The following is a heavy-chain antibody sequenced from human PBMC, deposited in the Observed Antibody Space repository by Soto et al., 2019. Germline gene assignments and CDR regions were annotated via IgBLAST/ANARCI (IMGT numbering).Heavy chain of an antibody. D-gene: IGHD4-17*01. CDR2: ISGSGGST. CDR3: AKLRPNDYGDYLLFDY. V-gene: IGHV3-23*01. J-gene: IGHJ4*02. CDR1: GFTFSSYA. Sequence: GGSLRLSCAASGFTFSSYAMSWVRQAPGKGLEWVSAISGSGGSTYYADSVKGRFTISRDNSKNTLYLQMNSLRAEDTAVYYCAKLRPNDYGDYLLFDYWGQGTLVTVSS.